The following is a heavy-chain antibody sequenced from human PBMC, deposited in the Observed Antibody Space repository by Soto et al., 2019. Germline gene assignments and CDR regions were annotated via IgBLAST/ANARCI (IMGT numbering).Heavy chain of an antibody. V-gene: IGHV4-31*03. CDR2: IYYSGST. D-gene: IGHD3-22*01. CDR3: ARSNYYDSKVLEY. CDR1: GGSISSGGYY. J-gene: IGHJ4*02. Sequence: SETLSLTCTVSGGSISSGGYYWSWIRQHPGKGLEWIGYIYYSGSTYYNPSLKSRVTISVDTSKNQFSLKLSSVTAADTAVYYCARSNYYDSKVLEYWGQGTLVTVPS.